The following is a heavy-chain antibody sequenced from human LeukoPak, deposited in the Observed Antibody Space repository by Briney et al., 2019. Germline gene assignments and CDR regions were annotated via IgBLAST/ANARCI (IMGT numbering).Heavy chain of an antibody. V-gene: IGHV4-39*01. CDR3: AREDLGYCSGGSCYSEDYYYYGMDV. J-gene: IGHJ6*02. CDR1: GGSISSSSYY. D-gene: IGHD2-15*01. Sequence: PSETLSLTCTVSGGSISSSSYYWGWIRQPPGKGLECIGSIYYSGSTYYNPSLKSRVTISVDTSKNQFSLKLSSVTAADTAVYYCAREDLGYCSGGSCYSEDYYYYGMDVWGQGTTVTVSS. CDR2: IYYSGST.